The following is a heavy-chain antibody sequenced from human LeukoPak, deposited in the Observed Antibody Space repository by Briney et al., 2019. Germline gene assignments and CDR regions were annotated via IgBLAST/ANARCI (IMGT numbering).Heavy chain of an antibody. CDR2: ISAYNGNT. Sequence: ASVKVTCKASGYTFTSYGISWVRQAPGQGLEWMGWISAYNGNTNYAQKLQGRVTMTTDTSTSTAYMELRSLRSDDTAVYYCARDNGGIAVAFRWYFDLWGRGTLVTVSS. J-gene: IGHJ2*01. CDR1: GYTFTSYG. D-gene: IGHD6-19*01. CDR3: ARDNGGIAVAFRWYFDL. V-gene: IGHV1-18*04.